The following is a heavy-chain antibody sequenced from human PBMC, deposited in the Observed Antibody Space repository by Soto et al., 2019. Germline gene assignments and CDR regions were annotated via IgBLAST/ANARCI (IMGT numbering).Heavy chain of an antibody. CDR3: AKDSIRARTTVHYWGY. Sequence: GGSLRLSCAASGFTFSSYGMHWVRQAPGKGLEWVAVISYDGSNKYYADSVKGRFTISRDNSKNTLYLQMNSLRAEDTAVYYRAKDSIRARTTVHYWGYWGQGTLVTVSS. CDR1: GFTFSSYG. CDR2: ISYDGSNK. V-gene: IGHV3-30*18. D-gene: IGHD4-17*01. J-gene: IGHJ4*02.